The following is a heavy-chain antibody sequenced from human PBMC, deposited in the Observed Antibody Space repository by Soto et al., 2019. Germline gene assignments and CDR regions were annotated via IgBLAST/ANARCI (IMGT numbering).Heavy chain of an antibody. Sequence: GASVKVSCKASGYTFTGYYMHWVRQAPGQGLEWKGWINPNSGGTNYAQKFQGWVTMTRDTSISTAYMELSRLRSGDTAVYYCARDLKPNRKTQIYYYYGMDVWGQGTTVTVSS. V-gene: IGHV1-2*04. CDR2: INPNSGGT. CDR1: GYTFTGYY. J-gene: IGHJ6*02. CDR3: ARDLKPNRKTQIYYYYGMDV.